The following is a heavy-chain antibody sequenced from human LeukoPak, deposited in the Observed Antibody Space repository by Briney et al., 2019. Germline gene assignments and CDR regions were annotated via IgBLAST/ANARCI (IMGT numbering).Heavy chain of an antibody. J-gene: IGHJ4*02. D-gene: IGHD5-18*01. V-gene: IGHV3-30-3*01. CDR2: ISYDGSNK. Sequence: PGRSLRLSCAASGFTFSSYAMHWVRQAPGKGLEWVAVISYDGSNKYYADSVKGRFTISRDNSKNTLYLQMNSLRAEDTAVYYCAREDILNVDTAMAPFFDYWGQGTLVTVSS. CDR1: GFTFSSYA. CDR3: AREDILNVDTAMAPFFDY.